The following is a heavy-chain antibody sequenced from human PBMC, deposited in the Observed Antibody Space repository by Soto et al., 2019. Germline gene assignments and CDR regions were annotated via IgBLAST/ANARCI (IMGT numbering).Heavy chain of an antibody. D-gene: IGHD4-17*01. CDR2: ISSSGSTI. V-gene: IGHV3-11*01. J-gene: IGHJ6*02. CDR1: GFTFSDYY. Sequence: QVPLVESGGGLVKPGGSLRLSCAASGFTFSDYYMSWIRQAPGKGLEWVSYISSSGSTIYYADSVKGRFTISRVNAKNSLYLQMNSLRAEDTAVYYCARDDSIDGDPVYYYYGMDVWGQGTTVTVSS. CDR3: ARDDSIDGDPVYYYYGMDV.